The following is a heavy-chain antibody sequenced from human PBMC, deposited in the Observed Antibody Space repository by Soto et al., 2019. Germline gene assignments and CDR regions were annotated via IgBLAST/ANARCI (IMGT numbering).Heavy chain of an antibody. D-gene: IGHD6-13*01. CDR1: GGSISSSNW. CDR2: IYHSGST. V-gene: IGHV4-4*02. J-gene: IGHJ4*02. Sequence: TSETLSFTCAVSGGSISSSNWWSWVRQPPGKGLEWIGEIYHSGSTNYNPSLKSRVTISVDKSKNQFSLKLSSVTAADTAVYYCARARDSSSWYPPYYFDYWGQGTLVTVSS. CDR3: ARARDSSSWYPPYYFDY.